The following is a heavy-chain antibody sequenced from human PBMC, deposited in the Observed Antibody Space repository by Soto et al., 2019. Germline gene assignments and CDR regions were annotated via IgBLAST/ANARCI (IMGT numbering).Heavy chain of an antibody. CDR3: ATDTSSNY. CDR1: GLTFSSYS. CDR2: ISSSSSYV. J-gene: IGHJ4*02. Sequence: PGGSLRLSREASGLTFSSYSINWVRQAPGKGLEWVSSISSSSSYVYYADSVKGRFTISRDNAKNSLYLQMNSLSAEDTAVYYCATDTSSNYWGQGTLVTVSS. V-gene: IGHV3-21*01. D-gene: IGHD6-6*01.